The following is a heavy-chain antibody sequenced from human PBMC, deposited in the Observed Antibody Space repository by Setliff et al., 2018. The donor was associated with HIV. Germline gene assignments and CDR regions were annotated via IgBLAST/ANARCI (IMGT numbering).Heavy chain of an antibody. CDR1: GFTFNNAW. D-gene: IGHD6-13*01. V-gene: IGHV3-74*03. Sequence: GGSLRLSCVASGFTFNNAWMNWVRQAPGKGMEWVSRINTEGSSATYADSVKGRFTNSRDNAKNTLYLQMSSLRAEDTALYYCATGGMAAAGPWGGHGLDVWGQGTTVTVSS. J-gene: IGHJ6*02. CDR2: INTEGSSA. CDR3: ATGGMAAAGPWGGHGLDV.